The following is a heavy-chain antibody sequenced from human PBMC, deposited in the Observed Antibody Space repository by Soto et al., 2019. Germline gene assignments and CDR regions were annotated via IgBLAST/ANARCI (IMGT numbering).Heavy chain of an antibody. CDR2: ISDSGTLT. J-gene: IGHJ6*02. CDR3: ARYIPGGRYYGMDV. D-gene: IGHD2-2*01. CDR1: GFTFSSYA. V-gene: IGHV3-23*01. Sequence: EVQLLESGGGLVQPGGSLRLSCAASGFTFSSYAMKWVRQAPGKGLEWVSLISDSGTLTYYADSVKGRFTISRDNSGNTLFLQMYSLRAEDTAVYYCARYIPGGRYYGMDVWGQGTTVTVSS.